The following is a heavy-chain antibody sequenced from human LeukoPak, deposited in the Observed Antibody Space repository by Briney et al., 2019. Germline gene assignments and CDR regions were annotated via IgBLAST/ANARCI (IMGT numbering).Heavy chain of an antibody. CDR2: ISAYNGNT. J-gene: IGHJ4*02. V-gene: IGHV1-18*01. CDR3: ARCAAGIMTRTNDY. Sequence: GASVKVSCKASGYTFTSYGISWVRQAPGQGLECMGWISAYNGNTNYAQKLQGRVTMTTDTSTSTAYMELRSLRSDDTAVYYCARCAAGIMTRTNDYWGQGTLVTVSS. CDR1: GYTFTSYG. D-gene: IGHD1-1*01.